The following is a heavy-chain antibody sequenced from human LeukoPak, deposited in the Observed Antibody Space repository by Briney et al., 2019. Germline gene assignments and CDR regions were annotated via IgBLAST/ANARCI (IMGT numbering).Heavy chain of an antibody. D-gene: IGHD5-12*01. CDR1: GYTFTSYG. Sequence: ASVKVSCKASGYTFTSYGLSWVRQAPGQGLEWMGWISAYNGNTNYAQKLQGRVTMTTDTSTSTAYMELRSLRSDDTAVYYCARSGGYEFPYYMDVWGKGTTVTVSS. CDR2: ISAYNGNT. J-gene: IGHJ6*03. V-gene: IGHV1-18*01. CDR3: ARSGGYEFPYYMDV.